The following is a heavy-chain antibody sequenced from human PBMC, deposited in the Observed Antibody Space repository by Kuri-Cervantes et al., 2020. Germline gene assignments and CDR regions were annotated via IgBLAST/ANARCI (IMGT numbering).Heavy chain of an antibody. J-gene: IGHJ4*02. CDR2: ISYDGSNK. V-gene: IGHV3-30*07. CDR1: GVTFSSYT. Sequence: GGSLRLCCAASGVTFSSYTMHWVRQAPGKGLEWMALISYDGSNKYYADSVKGRFTISRDNSKNTLYLQMNSLRAEDTAVHYCAKDLGRYCGSTSCLSFDYWGQGTLVTVSS. D-gene: IGHD2-2*01. CDR3: AKDLGRYCGSTSCLSFDY.